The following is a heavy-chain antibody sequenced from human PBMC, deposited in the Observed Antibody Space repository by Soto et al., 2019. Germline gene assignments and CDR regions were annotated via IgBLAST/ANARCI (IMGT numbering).Heavy chain of an antibody. J-gene: IGHJ4*02. V-gene: IGHV3-73*01. CDR2: IRNKDNNYAT. CDR3: TSRRDWTAVDPFDY. CDR1: GFTFSMSA. Sequence: GGSLRLSCAASGFTFSMSAMHGVRQASGKGLEWVGRIRNKDNNYATAYTASVKGRFTISRDDSKNTVYLQMNSLKIDDTAVYYCTSRRDWTAVDPFDYGGRGTLVTVSS. D-gene: IGHD5-18*01.